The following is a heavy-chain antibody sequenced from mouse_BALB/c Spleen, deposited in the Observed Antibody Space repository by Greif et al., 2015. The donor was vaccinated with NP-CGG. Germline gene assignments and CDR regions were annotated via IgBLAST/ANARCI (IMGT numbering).Heavy chain of an antibody. CDR3: ARGMEGDY. V-gene: IGHV1-69*02. J-gene: IGHJ2*01. CDR2: IDPSDSET. Sequence: QVQLQQSGAEPVKPGAPVKLSCKASGYTFTSYWMNWVKQRPGRGLEWIGRIDPSDSETHYNQKFKDKATLTVDKSSSPAYIQLSSLTSEDSAVYYCARGMEGDYWGQGTTLTVSS. CDR1: GYTFTSYW. D-gene: IGHD2-10*02.